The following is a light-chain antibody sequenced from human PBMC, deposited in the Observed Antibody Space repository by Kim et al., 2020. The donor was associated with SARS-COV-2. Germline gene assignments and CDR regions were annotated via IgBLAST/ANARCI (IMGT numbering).Light chain of an antibody. J-gene: IGKJ2*01. V-gene: IGKV1-39*01. CDR1: QGHYSY. Sequence: SSSLRSRGTLPCPASQGHYSYLKLVQPKPRKAPKLLVYAASNLQSWVPSRFSGSGSGTDFTLTISSLQPEDFATYYCQQSYSTPYTFGQGTKLEI. CDR3: QQSYSTPYT. CDR2: AAS.